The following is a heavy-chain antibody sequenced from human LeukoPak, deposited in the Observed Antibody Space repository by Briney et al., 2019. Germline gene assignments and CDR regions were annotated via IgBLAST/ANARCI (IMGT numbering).Heavy chain of an antibody. CDR3: AYYDYVWGSDTFDY. CDR2: IIPILGIA. D-gene: IGHD3-16*01. J-gene: IGHJ4*02. Sequence: SVKVSCKASGGTFSSYAISWVRQAPGQGLEWMGRIIPILGIANYAQKFQGRVTITADKSTSTAYMELSSLRSEDTAVYYCAYYDYVWGSDTFDYWGQGTLVTVSS. V-gene: IGHV1-69*04. CDR1: GGTFSSYA.